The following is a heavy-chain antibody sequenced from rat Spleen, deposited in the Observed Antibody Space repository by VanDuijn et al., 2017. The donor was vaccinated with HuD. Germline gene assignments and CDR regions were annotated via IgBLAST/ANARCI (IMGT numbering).Heavy chain of an antibody. CDR1: GYSIPRSY. Sequence: EVQLQESGPGLVKPSQALSLTCSVTGYSIPRSYRWNWIRKFPVNKMEWMGYISYSGGTGYNPSLKSRISITGDTSKNQFFLQLNSVTTEDTATYYCARSKYTPDYYYEGFFDYWGQGVMVTVSS. CDR2: ISYSGGT. J-gene: IGHJ2*01. D-gene: IGHD1-6*01. V-gene: IGHV3-1*01. CDR3: ARSKYTPDYYYEGFFDY.